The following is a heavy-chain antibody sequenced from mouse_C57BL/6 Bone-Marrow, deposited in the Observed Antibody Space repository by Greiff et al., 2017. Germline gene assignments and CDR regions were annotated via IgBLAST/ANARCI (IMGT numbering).Heavy chain of an antibody. J-gene: IGHJ4*01. CDR3: ARRDLDYYYAMDY. CDR2: IHPNSGST. CDR1: GYTFTSYW. D-gene: IGHD2-4*01. V-gene: IGHV1-64*01. Sequence: QVQLQQPGAELVKPGASVKLSCKASGYTFTSYWMHWVKQRPGQGLEWIGMIHPNSGSTNYNEKFKSKATLTVDKSSSTAYMQLSSLTSEDSAVYYCARRDLDYYYAMDYWGQGTSVTVSS.